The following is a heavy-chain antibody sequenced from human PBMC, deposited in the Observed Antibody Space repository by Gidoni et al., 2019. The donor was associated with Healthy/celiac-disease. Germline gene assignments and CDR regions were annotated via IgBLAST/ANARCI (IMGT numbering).Heavy chain of an antibody. J-gene: IGHJ2*01. D-gene: IGHD5-12*01. CDR1: GGSISSYY. CDR3: ALSTIDWYFDL. Sequence: QVQLQASGPGLVKPSETLSLTCTVPGGSISSYYWSWNRQPPGKGLEWIGYIYYSGSTNYNPSLKSRVTISVDTSKNQFSLKLSSVTAADTAVYYCALSTIDWYFDLWGRGTLVTVSS. CDR2: IYYSGST. V-gene: IGHV4-59*01.